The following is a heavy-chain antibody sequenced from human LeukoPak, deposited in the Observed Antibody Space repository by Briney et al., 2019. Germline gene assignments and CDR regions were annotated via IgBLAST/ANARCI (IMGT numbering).Heavy chain of an antibody. V-gene: IGHV4-59*08. CDR3: ARAQWLVDYFDY. CDR2: IYYSGST. Sequence: SGTLSLTRTVSGGSISSYYWSWIRQSPGKGLEWIGYIYYSGSTNYNPSLKSRVTISVDTSKNQFSLKLSSVTAADTAVYYCARAQWLVDYFDYWGQGTLVTVSS. J-gene: IGHJ4*02. D-gene: IGHD6-19*01. CDR1: GGSISSYY.